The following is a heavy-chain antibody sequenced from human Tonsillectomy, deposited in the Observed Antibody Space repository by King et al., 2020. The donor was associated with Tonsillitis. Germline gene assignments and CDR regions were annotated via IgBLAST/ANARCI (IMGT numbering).Heavy chain of an antibody. J-gene: IGHJ6*02. V-gene: IGHV3-23*03. Sequence: VQLVESGGGLVQPGGSLRLSCAASGFTFSSHAMNWVRQAPGKGLEWVSVIYSGDSSTYYADSVKGRFTISRDNSKNTLYLQMNSLRAEDTALYYCAKDRAYPRSYYYHYAMDVWGQGTTVTVSS. CDR2: IYSGDSST. CDR1: GFTFSSHA. CDR3: AKDRAYPRSYYYHYAMDV.